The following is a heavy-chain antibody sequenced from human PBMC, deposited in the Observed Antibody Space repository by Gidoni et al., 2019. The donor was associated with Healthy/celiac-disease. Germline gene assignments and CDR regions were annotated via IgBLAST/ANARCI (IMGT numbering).Heavy chain of an antibody. V-gene: IGHV3-30*18. Sequence: QVQLVESGGGVVQPGRSLRLSCAASGFPFSSYGMHWVRQAPGKGLEWVAVISYDGSNKYYADSVKGRFTISRDNSKNTLYLQMNSLRAEDTAVYYCAKAVGTSGAFDIWGQGTMVTVSS. CDR2: ISYDGSNK. J-gene: IGHJ3*02. CDR3: AKAVGTSGAFDI. D-gene: IGHD1-1*01. CDR1: GFPFSSYG.